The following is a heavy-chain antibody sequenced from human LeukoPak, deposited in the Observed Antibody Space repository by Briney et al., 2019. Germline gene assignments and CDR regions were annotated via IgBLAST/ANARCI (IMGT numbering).Heavy chain of an antibody. V-gene: IGHV3-9*01. D-gene: IGHD3-3*01. J-gene: IGHJ4*02. CDR1: GFSFDDYA. CDR2: ISWNSGIV. CDR3: ETYDFWSGPRGYFDY. Sequence: GGSLRLSCAASGFSFDDYAMHWVRQAPGKGLEWVSGISWNSGIVEYADSVKGRFTISRDNAKKSLYLQMNSLRAEDTAVYYCETYDFWSGPRGYFDYWGQGTLVTVSS.